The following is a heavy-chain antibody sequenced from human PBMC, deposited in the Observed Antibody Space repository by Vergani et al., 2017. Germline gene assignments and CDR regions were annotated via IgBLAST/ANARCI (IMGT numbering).Heavy chain of an antibody. CDR3: AKDFLRVVVAAPSYGMDV. Sequence: QVQLVESGGGVVQPGGSLRLSCAASGFTFSSYGRHWVRQAPGKGLEWVAFIRYDGGNKYYAVSVKGRFTISRDNSKNTLYLQMNSLRAEDTAVYYCAKDFLRVVVAAPSYGMDVWGQGTTVTVSS. CDR2: IRYDGGNK. V-gene: IGHV3-30*02. CDR1: GFTFSSYG. D-gene: IGHD2-15*01. J-gene: IGHJ6*02.